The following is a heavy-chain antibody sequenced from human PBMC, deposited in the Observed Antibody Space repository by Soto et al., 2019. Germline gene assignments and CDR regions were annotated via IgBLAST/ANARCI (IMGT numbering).Heavy chain of an antibody. V-gene: IGHV1-18*01. CDR2: INTHNGNT. J-gene: IGHJ6*02. CDR3: TSEGSAPYYYYGMDA. Sequence: QVQLEQSAPEVKKPGASVKVSCKASGHTFTTYGISWVRQAPGEGLEWLGWINTHNGNTNYAQNLQGRVFMTADTSTNTAYMELRSLRSDDTAIYYCTSEGSAPYYYYGMDAWGQGTTVTVSS. D-gene: IGHD3-10*01. CDR1: GHTFTTYG.